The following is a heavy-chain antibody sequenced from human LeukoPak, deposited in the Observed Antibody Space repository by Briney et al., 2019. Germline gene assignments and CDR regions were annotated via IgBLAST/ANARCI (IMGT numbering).Heavy chain of an antibody. V-gene: IGHV3-53*01. D-gene: IGHD2-15*01. CDR2: IYSGGST. Sequence: PGGSLRLSCAASGFIVSSNYMSWVRQAPGKGLEWVSVIYSGGSTYYADSVKGRFTISGDNSKNTLYLQMNSLRAEDTAVYYCARGGGFDCSGGSCYAFDIWGQGTMVTVSS. CDR3: ARGGGFDCSGGSCYAFDI. CDR1: GFIVSSNY. J-gene: IGHJ3*02.